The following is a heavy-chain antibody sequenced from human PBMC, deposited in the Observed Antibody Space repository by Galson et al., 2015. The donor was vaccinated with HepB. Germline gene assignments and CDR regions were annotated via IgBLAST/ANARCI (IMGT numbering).Heavy chain of an antibody. D-gene: IGHD3-10*01. CDR1: GFSISTSGVG. Sequence: PALVKPTQPLTLTCTFSGFSISTSGVGVAWIRQPPGKALEWLAVIYWDDDKRYSPSLKNRLTISKDTSNNLVVLTMTNMDPVDTATYYRAYRIPGYSYWDGGWFDPWGQGILVTVSS. CDR2: IYWDDDK. CDR3: AYRIPGYSYWDGGWFDP. V-gene: IGHV2-5*02. J-gene: IGHJ5*02.